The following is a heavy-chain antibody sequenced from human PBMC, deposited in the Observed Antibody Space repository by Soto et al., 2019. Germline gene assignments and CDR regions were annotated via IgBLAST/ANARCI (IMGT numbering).Heavy chain of an antibody. CDR1: GFTFSSYG. CDR3: ARAGWQLQPEIYYYYGMDV. CDR2: IWYDGSNK. J-gene: IGHJ6*02. Sequence: GSLRLSCAASGFTFSSYGMHWVRQAPGKGLEWVAVIWYDGSNKYYADSVKGRFTISRDNSKNTLYLQMNSLRAEDTAVYYCARAGWQLQPEIYYYYGMDVWGQGTTVTVSS. D-gene: IGHD2-15*01. V-gene: IGHV3-33*01.